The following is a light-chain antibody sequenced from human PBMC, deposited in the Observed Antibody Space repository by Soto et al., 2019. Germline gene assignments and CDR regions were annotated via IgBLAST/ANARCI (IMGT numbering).Light chain of an antibody. J-gene: IGKJ3*01. V-gene: IGKV3-20*01. Sequence: EIVLTQSPGTLSLSPGESATLSCRASQSVSSSYLAWYQQTPGQAPRLLIYGASSRATGIPDRCSGSGSGTAFTLTISRLEPEDFAVYYCQQYGGFTFGPGTKVEIK. CDR1: QSVSSSY. CDR2: GAS. CDR3: QQYGGFT.